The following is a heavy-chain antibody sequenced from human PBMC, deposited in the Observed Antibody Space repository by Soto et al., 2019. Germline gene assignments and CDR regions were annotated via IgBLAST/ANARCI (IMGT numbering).Heavy chain of an antibody. J-gene: IGHJ5*02. CDR1: GFTFSSYS. CDR3: SKWSGFGDA. V-gene: IGHV3-21*04. Sequence: PGVSLRLSCAASGFTFSSYSVNWVRQAPGKGLEWVSSISSSSSYIYYADSVKGRVNISRDNSKNTMFLQMNSMRAEDTAVYVCSKWSGFGDAWGQGTLVTVSS. CDR2: ISSSSSYI. D-gene: IGHD3-10*01.